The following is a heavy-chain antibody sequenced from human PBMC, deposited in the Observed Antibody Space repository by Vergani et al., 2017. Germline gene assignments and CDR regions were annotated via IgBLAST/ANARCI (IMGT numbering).Heavy chain of an antibody. D-gene: IGHD2-2*01. V-gene: IGHV1-69*02. CDR1: GGTFSSYT. CDR2: IIPILGIA. CDR3: ARGCLTYQLHIPYYDYGMDV. J-gene: IGHJ6*02. Sequence: QVQLVQSGAEVKKPGSSVKVSCKASGGTFSSYTISWVRQAPGQGLEWMGRIIPILGIANYAQKFQGRVTITADKSTSTAYMELSSLRSEDTAVYYCARGCLTYQLHIPYYDYGMDVWGQGTTVTVSS.